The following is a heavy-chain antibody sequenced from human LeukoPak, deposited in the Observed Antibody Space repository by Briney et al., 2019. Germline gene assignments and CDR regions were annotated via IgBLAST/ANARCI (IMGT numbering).Heavy chain of an antibody. V-gene: IGHV4-39*07. CDR2: IHYSGST. J-gene: IGHJ5*02. Sequence: PSETLSLTCTVSGGSISSSSYYWGWIRQPPGKGLEWIGSIHYSGSTNYNPSLKTRVTISVDTSKNQFSLKLSSVTAADTAVYYCARGISWFDPWGQGTLVTVSS. CDR1: GGSISSSSYY. CDR3: ARGISWFDP.